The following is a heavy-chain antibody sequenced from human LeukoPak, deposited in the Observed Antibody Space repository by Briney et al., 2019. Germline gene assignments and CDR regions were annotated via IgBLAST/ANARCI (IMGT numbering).Heavy chain of an antibody. J-gene: IGHJ4*02. CDR3: VGSGWNGGPFDS. CDR2: MYYSGST. D-gene: IGHD6-19*01. Sequence: SESLSLTCTVDGGSISRSSYYWGWIRQPPGKGLEWIGSMYYSGSTYYNPSLKSRVTISVDTSEIQFSRKLNSVTAADTAVYYCVGSGWNGGPFDSWGQGTLVTVSS. CDR1: GGSISRSSYY. V-gene: IGHV4-39*07.